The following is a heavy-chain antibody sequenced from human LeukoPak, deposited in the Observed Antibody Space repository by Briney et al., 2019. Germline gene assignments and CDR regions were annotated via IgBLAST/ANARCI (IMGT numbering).Heavy chain of an antibody. CDR3: GRETDFGVVTN. CDR2: TYYRSQQWHS. J-gene: IGHJ4*02. Sequence: SQTLSLTCAISGDSVSSNGASWNWIRQSPSRGLEWLGRTYYRSQQWHSDYAPSMKGRITLNLDTSKNQFSLQLNSMTPEDTAVYYCGRETDFGVVTNWGQGTLVTDSS. D-gene: IGHD3-3*01. V-gene: IGHV6-1*01. CDR1: GDSVSSNGAS.